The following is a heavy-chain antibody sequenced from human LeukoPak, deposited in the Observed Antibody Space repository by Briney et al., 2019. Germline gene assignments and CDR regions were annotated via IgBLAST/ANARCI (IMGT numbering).Heavy chain of an antibody. CDR2: INWNGGST. CDR1: GFTFDDYG. V-gene: IGHV3-20*04. Sequence: GGSLRLSCAASGFTFDDYGMSWVRQAPGKGLEWVSGINWNGGSTGYADSVKGRFTISRDNAKNSLYLQMNSLRAEDTALYYCARDPLGWLVRQPDYWGQGTLVTVSS. D-gene: IGHD6-19*01. J-gene: IGHJ4*02. CDR3: ARDPLGWLVRQPDY.